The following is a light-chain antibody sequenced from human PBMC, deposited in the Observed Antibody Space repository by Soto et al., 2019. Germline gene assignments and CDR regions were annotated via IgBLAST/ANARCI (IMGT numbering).Light chain of an antibody. V-gene: IGLV3-21*01. Sequence: SYELTQPPSVSVAPGKTASVACGGSNIGSKSVRWYQKKSGQAPVLVMYCDRPSGIPERFSGSNSGNTATLTISRVGAGDEADYYCQVWDISSGHVVFGGGTKLTVL. CDR2: C. CDR3: QVWDISSGHVV. J-gene: IGLJ3*02. CDR1: NIGSKS.